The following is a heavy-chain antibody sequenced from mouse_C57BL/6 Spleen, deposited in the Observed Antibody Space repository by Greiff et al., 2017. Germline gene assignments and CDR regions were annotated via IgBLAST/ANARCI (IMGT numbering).Heavy chain of an antibody. J-gene: IGHJ3*01. CDR2: ILPGRGST. D-gene: IGHD2-1*01. V-gene: IGHV1-9*01. CDR3: ARGHGTSWFAY. CDR1: GYTFTGYW. Sequence: QVQLQQSGAELMKPGASVKLSCKATGYTFTGYWIEWVKQRPGHGLEWIGEILPGRGSTNYNEKFKGKATFTADTSSNTAYMQLSSLTTEDSAIYYCARGHGTSWFAYWGQGTLVTVSA.